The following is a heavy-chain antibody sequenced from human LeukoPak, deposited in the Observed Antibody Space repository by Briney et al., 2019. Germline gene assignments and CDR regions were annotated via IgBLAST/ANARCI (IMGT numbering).Heavy chain of an antibody. CDR3: ARAGSSSRWVNDH. J-gene: IGHJ4*02. D-gene: IGHD6-13*01. CDR1: GYTFTGYY. CDR2: INPNSGGT. V-gene: IGHV1-2*02. Sequence: AASVKVSCKASGYTFTGYYMHWGRQARGQGLEWMGWINPNSGGTNYAQKFQGRVTMTRDTSISTAYMELSRLRSDDTAVYYCARAGSSSRWVNDHWGQGTLVTVSS.